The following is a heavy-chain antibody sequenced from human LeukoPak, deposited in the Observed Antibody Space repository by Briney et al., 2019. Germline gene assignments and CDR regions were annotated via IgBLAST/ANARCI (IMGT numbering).Heavy chain of an antibody. CDR3: ARSMATISRGPFPRARFDY. Sequence: GGSLRLSCAASGFTVSSNYMSWVRQAPGKGLEWVSVIYSGGSTYYADSVKGRFTISRDNSKNTLYLQMNSLRAEDTAVYYCARSMATISRGPFPRARFDYWGQGTLVTVSS. J-gene: IGHJ4*02. CDR2: IYSGGST. D-gene: IGHD5-24*01. CDR1: GFTVSSNY. V-gene: IGHV3-53*01.